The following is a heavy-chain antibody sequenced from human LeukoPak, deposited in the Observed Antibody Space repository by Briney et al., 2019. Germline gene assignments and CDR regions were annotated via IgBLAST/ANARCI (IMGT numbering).Heavy chain of an antibody. CDR2: ISWNSGSI. D-gene: IGHD5-18*01. CDR3: AKGIASGYSYRAFDY. J-gene: IGHJ4*02. V-gene: IGHV3-9*01. CDR1: GFTFDDYA. Sequence: QSGGSLRLSCAASGFTFDDYAMHWVRQAPGKGLEWVSGISWNSGSIGYADSVKGRFTISRDNAKNSLYLQMNSLRAEDTALYYCAKGIASGYSYRAFDYWGQGTLVTVSS.